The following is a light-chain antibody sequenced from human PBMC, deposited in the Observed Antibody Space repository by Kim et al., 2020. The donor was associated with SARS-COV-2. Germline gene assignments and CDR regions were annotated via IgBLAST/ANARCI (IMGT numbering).Light chain of an antibody. Sequence: SPGETATLSCRAGQSVGPNLAWSRQKPGQAPRLVIHGASNRATGVPARCSGSGYGTEFTLTISSLQSEDFAVDYCQQYNNWPPLPFGPGTKVDIK. CDR2: GAS. CDR1: QSVGPN. V-gene: IGKV3-15*01. CDR3: QQYNNWPPLP. J-gene: IGKJ3*01.